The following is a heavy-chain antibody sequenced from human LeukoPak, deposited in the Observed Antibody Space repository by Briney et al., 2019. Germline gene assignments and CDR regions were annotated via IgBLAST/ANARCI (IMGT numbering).Heavy chain of an antibody. J-gene: IGHJ6*03. D-gene: IGHD2/OR15-2a*01. CDR2: ISGSGDST. Sequence: GGSLRLSCAASGFTFSSYAMSWVRQAPGKGLEWVSSISGSGDSTYYADSVKGRFTISRDNSKNTLYLQMNSLRAEDTATYYCARGEFGDYYYFYMDVWGKGTTVTVSS. CDR1: GFTFSSYA. V-gene: IGHV3-23*01. CDR3: ARGEFGDYYYFYMDV.